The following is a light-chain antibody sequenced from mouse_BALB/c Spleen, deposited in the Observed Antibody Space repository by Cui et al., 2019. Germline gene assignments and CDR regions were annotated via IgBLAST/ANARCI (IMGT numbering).Light chain of an antibody. CDR1: SSVSY. J-gene: IGKJ1*01. CDR3: QQWSSYPRT. Sequence: QIVLTQSPAIMSASPGEKVTMTCSDSSSVSYMYWYQQKPGSSPRLLIYDTSNLASGVPVRFSGSGSGTSYSLTISRMEAEDAATYYCQQWSSYPRTFGGGTKLEIK. V-gene: IGKV4-55*01. CDR2: DTS.